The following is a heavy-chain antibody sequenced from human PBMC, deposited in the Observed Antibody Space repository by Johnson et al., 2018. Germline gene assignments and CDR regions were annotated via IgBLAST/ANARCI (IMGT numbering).Heavy chain of an antibody. CDR1: GFTFSSYG. CDR3: AKDRRLGYSYGYGSDAFDI. Sequence: QVQLVESGGGLVQPGRSLRLCCAASGFTFSSYGMHWVRQAPGKGLEWVAVISYDGSNKYYADSVKGRFTISRDNSKNTLYLQMNSLRAEDTAVYYCAKDRRLGYSYGYGSDAFDICGQGTMVTVSS. CDR2: ISYDGSNK. V-gene: IGHV3-30*18. J-gene: IGHJ3*02. D-gene: IGHD5-18*01.